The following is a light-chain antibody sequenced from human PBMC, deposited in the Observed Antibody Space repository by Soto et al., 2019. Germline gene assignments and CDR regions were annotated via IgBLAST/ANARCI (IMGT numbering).Light chain of an antibody. CDR3: HQYASSPPWT. CDR1: QSLGGY. Sequence: EVVLTQSPGTLSLSPGEGAALTCRASQSLGGYLAWYQQKPGQAPRLLIYGASNRATGIPDRFSGGGSGTDFTLTISRLEPDDFAVYYCHQYASSPPWTFGQGTKVEIK. J-gene: IGKJ1*01. V-gene: IGKV3-20*01. CDR2: GAS.